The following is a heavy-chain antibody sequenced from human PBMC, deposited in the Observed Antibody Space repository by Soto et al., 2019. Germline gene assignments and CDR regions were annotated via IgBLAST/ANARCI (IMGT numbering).Heavy chain of an antibody. J-gene: IGHJ3*02. CDR2: ISDSGGLT. Sequence: VQLLESGGDLVHPGGSLRLSCAASGFAFSSHPMSWVRQAPERGLEWVSGISDSGGLTYNADSEKGRFTISRDNSKNTLYLQMNSLRAEDTALYYCARRAFGSSRSFDIWGQGTMVTVSS. D-gene: IGHD6-6*01. CDR3: ARRAFGSSRSFDI. CDR1: GFAFSSHP. V-gene: IGHV3-23*01.